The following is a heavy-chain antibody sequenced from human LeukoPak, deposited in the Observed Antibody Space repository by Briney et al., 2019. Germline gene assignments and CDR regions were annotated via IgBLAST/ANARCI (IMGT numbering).Heavy chain of an antibody. CDR2: ISGSSSHT. CDR1: GFTFSIYA. V-gene: IGHV3-23*01. J-gene: IGHJ4*02. CDR3: AKEHDYSNAAPEWGFDS. Sequence: GGSLRLSCAASGFTFSIYAMSWVRQAPGKGLEWVSGISGSSSHTMDADSVRGCFTISRDNTRNTLYLHMNNVRAEDTALYYCAKEHDYSNAAPEWGFDSWGQGTRVTVSS. D-gene: IGHD3-3*01.